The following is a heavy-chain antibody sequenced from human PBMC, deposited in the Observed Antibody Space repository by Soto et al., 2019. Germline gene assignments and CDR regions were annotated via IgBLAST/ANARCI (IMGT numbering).Heavy chain of an antibody. D-gene: IGHD5-18*01. CDR1: GFTFSSYG. V-gene: IGHV3-30*18. CDR2: ISYDGSNK. CDR3: AKDHHQLWLMYYYGMDV. Sequence: GGSLRLSCAASGFTFSSYGMHWVRQAPGKGLEWVAVISYDGSNKYYADSVKGRFTISRDNSKNTLYLQMNSLRAEDTVVYYCAKDHHQLWLMYYYGMDVWGQGTTVTVSS. J-gene: IGHJ6*02.